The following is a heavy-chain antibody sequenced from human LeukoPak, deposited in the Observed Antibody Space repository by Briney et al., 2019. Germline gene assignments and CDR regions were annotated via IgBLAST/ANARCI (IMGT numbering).Heavy chain of an antibody. CDR2: IDYRGST. D-gene: IGHD5-18*01. Sequence: SETLSLTCTVSGDSISTYYWSWIRQPPGKGLEWIAYIDYRGSTTYNPSLRSRVTISVDTSRNQSSLKLYSVTAADTAVYYCARSRSGYSYDHAAFEIWGQGTMVTVSS. V-gene: IGHV4-59*01. CDR3: ARSRSGYSYDHAAFEI. CDR1: GDSISTYY. J-gene: IGHJ3*02.